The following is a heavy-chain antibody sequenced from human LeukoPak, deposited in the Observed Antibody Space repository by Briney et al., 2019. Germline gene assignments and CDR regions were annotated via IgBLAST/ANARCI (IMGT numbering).Heavy chain of an antibody. Sequence: ASVKVSCKASGYTFTSYAFRWVRQAPGQGLEWMGIINPSGGSTSYAQKFQGRVTMTRDTSTSTVYMELSSLRSEDTAVYYCARDRSSSGGFDYWGQGTLVTVSS. V-gene: IGHV1-46*01. D-gene: IGHD6-19*01. CDR1: GYTFTSYA. CDR3: ARDRSSSGGFDY. J-gene: IGHJ4*02. CDR2: INPSGGST.